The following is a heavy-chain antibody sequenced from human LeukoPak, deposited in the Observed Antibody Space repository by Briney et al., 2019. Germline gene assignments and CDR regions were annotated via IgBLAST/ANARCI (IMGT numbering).Heavy chain of an antibody. V-gene: IGHV4-59*04. CDR2: INHSGST. Sequence: SETLSLTCTVSGGSISSYYWSWIRQPPGKGLEWIGEINHSGSTYYNPSLKSRVTISVDRSKNQFSLKLSSVTAADTAVYYCAAYSNYDLRWFDPWGQGTLVTVSS. CDR3: AAYSNYDLRWFDP. D-gene: IGHD4-11*01. CDR1: GGSISSYY. J-gene: IGHJ5*02.